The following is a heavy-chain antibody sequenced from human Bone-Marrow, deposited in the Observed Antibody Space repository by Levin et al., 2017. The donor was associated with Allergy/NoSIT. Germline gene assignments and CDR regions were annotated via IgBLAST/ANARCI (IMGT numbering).Heavy chain of an antibody. J-gene: IGHJ5*02. D-gene: IGHD6-19*01. CDR1: GYTFTGYY. CDR3: ARDRRNLSSGWYINWFDP. V-gene: IGHV1-2*02. Sequence: GESLKISCKASGYTFTGYYMHWVRQAPGQGLEWMGWINPNSGGTNYAQKFQGRVTMTRDTSISTAYMELSRLRSDDTAVYYCARDRRNLSSGWYINWFDPWGQGTLVTVSS. CDR2: INPNSGGT.